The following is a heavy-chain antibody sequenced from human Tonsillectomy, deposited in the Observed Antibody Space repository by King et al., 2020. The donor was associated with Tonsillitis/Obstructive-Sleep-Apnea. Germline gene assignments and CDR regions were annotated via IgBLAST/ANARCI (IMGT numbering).Heavy chain of an antibody. CDR3: AGGKGCTSTSCYTFYYYYCYMDV. J-gene: IGHJ6*03. Sequence: VQLVESGGGVVQPGRSLRLSCAASGFTFSSYAMHWVRQAPGKGLEWVAVISYDGGNKYYADSVKGRFTISRDNSKNTLYLQMNSLRTEDTAVYYCAGGKGCTSTSCYTFYYYYCYMDVWGKGTTVTVSS. D-gene: IGHD2-2*02. V-gene: IGHV3-30*04. CDR2: ISYDGGNK. CDR1: GFTFSSYA.